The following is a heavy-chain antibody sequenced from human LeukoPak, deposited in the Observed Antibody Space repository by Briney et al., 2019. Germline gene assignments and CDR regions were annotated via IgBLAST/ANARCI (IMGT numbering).Heavy chain of an antibody. CDR1: GYTFTGYY. D-gene: IGHD5-18*01. CDR2: INPNSGGT. CDR3: ARGTAMPLYYYYMDV. J-gene: IGHJ6*03. Sequence: GASVKVSCKASGYTFTGYYMHWVRQAPGQGLEWMGRINPNSGGTNYAQKFQGRVTMTRDTSISTAYMELSRLRSDDTAVYYCARGTAMPLYYYYMDVWGKGTTVTVSS. V-gene: IGHV1-2*06.